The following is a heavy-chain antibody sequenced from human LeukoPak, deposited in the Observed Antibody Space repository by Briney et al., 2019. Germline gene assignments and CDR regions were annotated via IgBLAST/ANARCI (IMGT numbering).Heavy chain of an antibody. CDR1: GYTFISYS. J-gene: IGHJ4*02. Sequence: ASVKVSCKASGYTFISYSISWVRQAPGQGLEWMGWISAYNGNTIYAQKVKGRVTMTTDTSTSTAYMELRSLKSDDKAVYYCARASYCSDGSCYSDYWGQGTLVTVSS. CDR3: ARASYCSDGSCYSDY. V-gene: IGHV1-18*01. D-gene: IGHD2-15*01. CDR2: ISAYNGNT.